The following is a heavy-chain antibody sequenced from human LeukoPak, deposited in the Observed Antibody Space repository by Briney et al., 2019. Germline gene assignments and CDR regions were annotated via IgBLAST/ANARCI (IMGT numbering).Heavy chain of an antibody. Sequence: GGSLRPSCAASGFTFSSYGMHWVRQAPGKGLEWVAVISYDGSNKYYADSVKGRFTISRDNSKNTLYLQMNTLRAEDTAVYYCATAQVYSSSWDDYWGQGTLVTVFS. V-gene: IGHV3-30*19. CDR1: GFTFSSYG. J-gene: IGHJ4*02. D-gene: IGHD6-13*01. CDR2: ISYDGSNK. CDR3: ATAQVYSSSWDDY.